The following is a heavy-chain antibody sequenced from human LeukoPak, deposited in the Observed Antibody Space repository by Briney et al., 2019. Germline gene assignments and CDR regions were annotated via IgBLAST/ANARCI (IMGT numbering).Heavy chain of an antibody. J-gene: IGHJ4*02. Sequence: GASVKVSCKASGGTFSSYAISWVRQAPGQGLEWMGWISAYNGNTNYAQKLQGRVTMTTDTSTSTAYMELRSLRSDDTAVYYCARVGLAVAGNPFDYWGQGTLVTVSS. CDR2: ISAYNGNT. CDR1: GGTFSSYA. D-gene: IGHD6-19*01. V-gene: IGHV1-18*01. CDR3: ARVGLAVAGNPFDY.